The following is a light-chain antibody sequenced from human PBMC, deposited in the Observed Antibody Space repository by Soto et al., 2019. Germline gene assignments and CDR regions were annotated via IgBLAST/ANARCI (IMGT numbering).Light chain of an antibody. CDR1: QSISSK. V-gene: IGKV3-15*01. CDR2: DTS. CDR3: QQYGSSGT. J-gene: IGKJ1*01. Sequence: EIVMTQSPATLSVSPGERATLSCRASQSISSKLAWYQHRPGQAPRLLIYDTSTRAAGIPARFTGSGSGTDFTLTISRLEPEDFAVYYCQQYGSSGTFGQGTKVDIK.